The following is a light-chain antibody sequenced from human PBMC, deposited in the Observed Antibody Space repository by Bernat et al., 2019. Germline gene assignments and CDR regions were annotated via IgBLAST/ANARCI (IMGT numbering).Light chain of an antibody. J-gene: IGKJ1*01. CDR2: LGS. CDR1: QSLVHSNGYNY. V-gene: IGKV2-28*01. Sequence: DIVMTQSPLSLSVTPGEPASISCRSSQSLVHSNGYNYLDWYLQKPGQSPQLLIYLGSNRASGVPDRFSGSGSGTDFTLKISRVEAEDVGVYYCMQALQTPWTFGQGTKVEIK. CDR3: MQALQTPWT.